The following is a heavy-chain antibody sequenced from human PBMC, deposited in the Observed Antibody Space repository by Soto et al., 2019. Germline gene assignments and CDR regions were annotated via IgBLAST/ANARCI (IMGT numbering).Heavy chain of an antibody. J-gene: IGHJ4*02. V-gene: IGHV1-69*01. Sequence: QVHLVQSGTEVKKPGSSVKVSCKASGGTFSSSGFSWVRQAPGQGLEWMGEIIPIFGTANYAQKFQGRVTITADESTSTAYMELSSLRSEDTAVYYCARDGGRHSGGIDYWGQGTLVTVSS. CDR3: ARDGGRHSGGIDY. CDR2: IIPIFGTA. D-gene: IGHD1-26*01. CDR1: GGTFSSSG.